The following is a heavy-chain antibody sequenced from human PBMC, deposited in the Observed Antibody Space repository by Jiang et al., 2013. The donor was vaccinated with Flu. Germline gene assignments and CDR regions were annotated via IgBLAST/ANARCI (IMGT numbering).Heavy chain of an antibody. CDR1: GGSISNNY. Sequence: GPGLVKPSETLSLICTVSGGSISNNYWSWIRQPAGKGLEWIGRMHSSGRTDFNTSLRSRVTMSVDTSKNQFSLKLSSVTAADTAVYYCARDKRDSGYDSDFDCWGQGTLVTVS. CDR2: MHSSGRT. D-gene: IGHD5-12*01. CDR3: ARDKRDSGYDSDFDC. J-gene: IGHJ4*02. V-gene: IGHV4-4*07.